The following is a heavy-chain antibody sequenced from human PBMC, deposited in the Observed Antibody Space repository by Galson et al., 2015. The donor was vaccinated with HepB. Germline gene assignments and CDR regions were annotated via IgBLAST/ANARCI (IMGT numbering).Heavy chain of an antibody. V-gene: IGHV4-30-4*01. CDR3: ARIYSGYDPQYDY. J-gene: IGHJ4*02. CDR2: IYYSGST. CDR1: GGSLSSGGYY. Sequence: LSLTCAVSGGSLSSGGYYWSWIRQPPGKGLEWIGYIYYSGSTYYNPSLKNRVTISVDTSKNQFSLKLSSVTAADTAVYYCARIYSGYDPQYDYWGQGTLVTVSS. D-gene: IGHD5-12*01.